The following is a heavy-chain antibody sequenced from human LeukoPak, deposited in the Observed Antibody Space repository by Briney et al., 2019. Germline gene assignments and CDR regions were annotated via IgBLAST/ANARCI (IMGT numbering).Heavy chain of an antibody. CDR2: IRYDGSNK. V-gene: IGHV3-30*02. D-gene: IGHD6-6*01. CDR1: GFPFSSSG. Sequence: GGSLRLSCAAPGFPFSSSGMPWVRQAPGKGLEWVEFIRYDGSNKYYADSVKGRFTISRDNSKNTLYLQMNSLRAEDTAVYYCAKVSSSSNQYFQHWGQGTLVTVSS. J-gene: IGHJ1*01. CDR3: AKVSSSSNQYFQH.